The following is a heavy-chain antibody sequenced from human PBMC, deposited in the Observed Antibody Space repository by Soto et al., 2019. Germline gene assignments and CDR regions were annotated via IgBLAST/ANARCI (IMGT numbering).Heavy chain of an antibody. CDR1: GDSISSTSTY. D-gene: IGHD1-26*01. V-gene: IGHV4-39*01. Sequence: HLQLQESGPGLVKPSETLSLTCSVSGDSISSTSTYWGWIRQSPGKGLEWIGSIYYSGTTYYNPSLKSRATMYVDKSKNQFSLRLSSVTAADTAVYYCARTTVSGTYLYHYYGMDVWGQGTTVSVSS. J-gene: IGHJ6*02. CDR3: ARTTVSGTYLYHYYGMDV. CDR2: IYYSGTT.